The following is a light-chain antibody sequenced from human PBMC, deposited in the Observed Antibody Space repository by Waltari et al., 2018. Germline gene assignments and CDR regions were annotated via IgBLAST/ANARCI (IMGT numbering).Light chain of an antibody. CDR1: QSVSSY. Sequence: EIVLTQSPATLSLSPGERATLSCRASQSVSSYLAWYQQKPGQDPRLLIYDASNRATGIPARFSGSGSGTDFTLTISSLEPEDFAVYYCQQRSNRLTFGGGTKVEIK. CDR2: DAS. J-gene: IGKJ4*01. V-gene: IGKV3-11*01. CDR3: QQRSNRLT.